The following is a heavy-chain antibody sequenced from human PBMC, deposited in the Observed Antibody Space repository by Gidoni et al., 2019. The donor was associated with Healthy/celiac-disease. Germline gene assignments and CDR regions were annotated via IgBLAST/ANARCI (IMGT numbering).Heavy chain of an antibody. CDR2: ISYDGSNK. CDR3: ASTREYAWFDP. Sequence: QVQLVESGGGVVQPGRSLRLSCAASGFTFSSYAMPWVRQAPGKGLEWVAVISYDGSNKYYADSVKGRFTISRDNSKNTLYLQMNSLRAEDTAVYYCASTREYAWFDPWGQGTLVTVSS. D-gene: IGHD2-8*01. V-gene: IGHV3-30-3*01. J-gene: IGHJ5*02. CDR1: GFTFSSYA.